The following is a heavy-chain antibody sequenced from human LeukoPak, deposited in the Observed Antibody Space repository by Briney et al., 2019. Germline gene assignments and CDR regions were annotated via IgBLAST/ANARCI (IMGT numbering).Heavy chain of an antibody. Sequence: GASVKVSCTASGYTFTSYYMHWVRQAPGQGLEWMGIINPSGGSTSYAQKFQGRVTMTRDTSTSTVYMELSSLRSEDTAVYYCATLVGATDGMDVWGQGTTVTVSS. V-gene: IGHV1-46*01. CDR2: INPSGGST. J-gene: IGHJ6*02. D-gene: IGHD1-26*01. CDR1: GYTFTSYY. CDR3: ATLVGATDGMDV.